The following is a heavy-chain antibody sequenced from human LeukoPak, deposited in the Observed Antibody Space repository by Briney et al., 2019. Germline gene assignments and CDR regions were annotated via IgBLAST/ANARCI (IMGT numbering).Heavy chain of an antibody. CDR2: INPSGGST. V-gene: IGHV1-46*01. CDR1: GYTFTSYY. J-gene: IGHJ4*02. Sequence: ASVKVSCKASGYTFTSYYMHWVRQAPGQGLEWMGIINPSGGSTSYAQKFQGRVTMTRDTSTSTVYMELSSLRSEDTAVYYCARDYSDSSGYYFQFDYWGQGTLVTVSS. CDR3: ARDYSDSSGYYFQFDY. D-gene: IGHD3-22*01.